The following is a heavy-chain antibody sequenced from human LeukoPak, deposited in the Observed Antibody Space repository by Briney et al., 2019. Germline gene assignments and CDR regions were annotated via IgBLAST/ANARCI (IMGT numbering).Heavy chain of an antibody. V-gene: IGHV4-38-2*01. CDR1: GYSISSGYY. CDR3: ARGLDFWSGYPSNWFDP. D-gene: IGHD3-3*01. J-gene: IGHJ5*02. CDR2: IYHSGST. Sequence: SETLYLTCAVSGYSISSGYYWGWIRQPPGKGLEWIGSIYHSGSTYYNPSLKSRVTISVDTSKNQFSLKLSSVTAADTAVYYCARGLDFWSGYPSNWFDPWGQGTLVTVSS.